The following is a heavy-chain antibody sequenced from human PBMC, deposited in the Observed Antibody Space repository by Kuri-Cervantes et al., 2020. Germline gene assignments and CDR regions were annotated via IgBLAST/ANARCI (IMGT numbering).Heavy chain of an antibody. CDR1: GDSIRSGAYY. CDR3: ARETGWFDP. J-gene: IGHJ5*02. D-gene: IGHD1-1*01. V-gene: IGHV4-31*03. Sequence: LRLSCSVSGDSIRSGAYYWSWICQHPGKGLEWLGYIYYTGSTHYNPSFKSRLIISIDTSKNQFSRKLSSVTVADTAVYYCARETGWFDPWGQGALVTVSS. CDR2: IYYTGST.